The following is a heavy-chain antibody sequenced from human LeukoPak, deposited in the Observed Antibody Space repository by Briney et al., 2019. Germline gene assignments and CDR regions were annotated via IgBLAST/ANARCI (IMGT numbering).Heavy chain of an antibody. CDR2: IGIAGDT. CDR1: GFTFSNHA. Sequence: GGSLRLSCATSGFTFSNHAMHWVRQATGKGLEWVSTIGIAGDTFYPGSVKGRFTISRENAKNSLSLQINSLKAEDTAVYYCVRQQTSHGNFDYWGQGTLVTVSS. D-gene: IGHD1-26*01. V-gene: IGHV3-13*01. CDR3: VRQQTSHGNFDY. J-gene: IGHJ4*02.